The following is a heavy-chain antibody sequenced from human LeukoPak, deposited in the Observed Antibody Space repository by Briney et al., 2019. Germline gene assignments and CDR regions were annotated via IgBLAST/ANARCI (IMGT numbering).Heavy chain of an antibody. V-gene: IGHV3-30*02. Sequence: GGSLRLSCAASGFTFSSYGMHWVRQAPGKGLEWVAFIRYDGSNKYYADSVKGRFTISRDNSKNTLYLQMNSLRAEDTAVYFCAKPTSGSGSFLIDFWGQGTLVTVSS. CDR2: IRYDGSNK. CDR1: GFTFSSYG. D-gene: IGHD1-26*01. J-gene: IGHJ4*02. CDR3: AKPTSGSGSFLIDF.